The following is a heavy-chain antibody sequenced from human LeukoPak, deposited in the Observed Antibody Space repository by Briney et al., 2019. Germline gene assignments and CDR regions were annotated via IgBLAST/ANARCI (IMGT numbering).Heavy chain of an antibody. CDR2: IYTSGST. D-gene: IGHD5-12*01. V-gene: IGHV4-4*07. CDR1: GRSFSGYY. Sequence: SETLSLTCAVYGRSFSGYYWSWIRQPAGKGLEWIGRIYTSGSTNYNPSLKSRVTMSVDTSKNQFSLKLSSVTAADTAVYYCARDSGYDYTLLDYWGQGTLVTVSS. J-gene: IGHJ4*02. CDR3: ARDSGYDYTLLDY.